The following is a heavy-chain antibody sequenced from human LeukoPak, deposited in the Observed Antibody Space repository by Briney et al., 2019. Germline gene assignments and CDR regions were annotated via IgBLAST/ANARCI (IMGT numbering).Heavy chain of an antibody. CDR1: GFTLSSYW. D-gene: IGHD6-13*01. CDR3: ARVEQQLVPYYYYYYYMDV. V-gene: IGHV3-74*01. J-gene: IGHJ6*03. Sequence: GGSLRLSCAASGFTLSSYWMHWVRQVPGKGLVWVSRINPDGSTTTYADSVKGRFTISRDNAKNSLYLQMNSLRAGDTAVYYCARVEQQLVPYYYYYYYMDVWGKGTTVTVSS. CDR2: INPDGSTT.